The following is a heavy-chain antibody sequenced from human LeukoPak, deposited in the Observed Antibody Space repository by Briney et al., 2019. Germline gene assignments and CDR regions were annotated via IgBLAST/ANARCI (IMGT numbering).Heavy chain of an antibody. D-gene: IGHD3-22*01. V-gene: IGHV3-15*01. Sequence: GGSLRLSCAASGFTFSNAWMSWVRQAPGKGLEWVGRIKSKTDGGTTDYAAPVKGRFTISRDDSKNTLYLQMNSLKTEDTAVYYCTTGGYYDSSGYYYYFDYWGQGTLVTVSS. J-gene: IGHJ4*02. CDR3: TTGGYYDSSGYYYYFDY. CDR1: GFTFSNAW. CDR2: IKSKTDGGTT.